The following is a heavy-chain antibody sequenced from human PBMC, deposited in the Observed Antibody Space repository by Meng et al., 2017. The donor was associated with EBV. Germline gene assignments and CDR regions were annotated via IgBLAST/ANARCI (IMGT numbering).Heavy chain of an antibody. CDR3: ARGMRNLNF. D-gene: IGHD1-14*01. CDR1: GYTFSSFG. V-gene: IGHV1-18*01. J-gene: IGHJ4*02. CDR2: ISAYNGDT. Sequence: QVQLCQSGAEVKKPGASVKVSCKASGYTFSSFGISWVRQAPGQGPEWMGWISAYNGDTKYAQKFQGRVTVTTDTSTSTAYMELRSLRRDDTAVYYCARGMRNLNFWGQGTLVTVSS.